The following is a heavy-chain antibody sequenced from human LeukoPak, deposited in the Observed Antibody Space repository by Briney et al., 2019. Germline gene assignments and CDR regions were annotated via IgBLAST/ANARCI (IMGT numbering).Heavy chain of an antibody. V-gene: IGHV3-33*01. CDR3: ARDVDTSTPMSIFDP. J-gene: IGHJ5*02. CDR2: IQSDGSYK. CDR1: GFTFSHYG. Sequence: PGTSLRLSCAGSGFTFSHYGMHWVRQGPGKGLEWVAGIQSDGSYKYYEDSLKGRFTISRDNCKNILYLQMNTLRPEDTAVYSCARDVDTSTPMSIFDPWGQGTLVTVSS. D-gene: IGHD3-3*02.